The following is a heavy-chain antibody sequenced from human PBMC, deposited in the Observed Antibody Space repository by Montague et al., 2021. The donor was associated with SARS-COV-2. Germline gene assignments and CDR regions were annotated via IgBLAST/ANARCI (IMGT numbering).Heavy chain of an antibody. D-gene: IGHD1-26*01. Sequence: SETLSLTCTVSGDSVSHDFWTWIRQPPGKRLEWIGYVYYSRSSSYNPSLRGRVSIAVDTSRNQFSLRLSTVTAADTAIYYCVRDPAPSGSGTFYDYWGQGTLVAVSS. CDR1: GDSVSHDF. V-gene: IGHV4-59*02. CDR2: VYYSRSS. CDR3: VRDPAPSGSGTFYDY. J-gene: IGHJ4*02.